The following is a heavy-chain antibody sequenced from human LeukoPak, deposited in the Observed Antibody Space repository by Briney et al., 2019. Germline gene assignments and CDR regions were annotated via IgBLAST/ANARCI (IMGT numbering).Heavy chain of an antibody. Sequence: GGSLRLSCAASGFTFSSYSMNWVRQAPGKGLEWVSYISSSSSTIYYADSVKGRFTISRDNAKNSLYLQMNSLRTEDTALYFCAKDRTMAADGTYFDYWGQGTLVTVSS. CDR1: GFTFSSYS. CDR2: ISSSSSTI. D-gene: IGHD6-13*01. CDR3: AKDRTMAADGTYFDY. V-gene: IGHV3-48*01. J-gene: IGHJ4*02.